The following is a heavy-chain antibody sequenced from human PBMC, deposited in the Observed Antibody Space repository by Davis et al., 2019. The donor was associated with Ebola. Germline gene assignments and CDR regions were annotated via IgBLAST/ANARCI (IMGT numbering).Heavy chain of an antibody. CDR2: INHSGST. V-gene: IGHV4-34*01. CDR1: GGSFSGYY. CDR3: ARGVLEGYYGMDV. Sequence: SETMSLTCAVYGGSFSGYYWSWIRQPPGKGLEWIGEINHSGSTNYNPSLKSRVTISVDTSKNQFSLKLSSVTAADTAVYYCARGVLEGYYGMDVWGQGTTVTVSS. D-gene: IGHD1-1*01. J-gene: IGHJ6*02.